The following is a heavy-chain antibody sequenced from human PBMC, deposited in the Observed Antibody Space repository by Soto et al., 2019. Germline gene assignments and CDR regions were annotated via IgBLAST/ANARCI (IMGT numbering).Heavy chain of an antibody. J-gene: IGHJ5*02. CDR3: TKEHDYGYYGWFDP. Sequence: QPGGSLRLSCVASGFAFNSYAMTWVRQAPGKGLEWVSTITNSGGSTYYADSVKGRFTISRDNSKNTLYMQMTTLTAKDTAIYYCTKEHDYGYYGWFDPWGQGTLVTVSS. V-gene: IGHV3-23*01. D-gene: IGHD4-17*01. CDR2: ITNSGGST. CDR1: GFAFNSYA.